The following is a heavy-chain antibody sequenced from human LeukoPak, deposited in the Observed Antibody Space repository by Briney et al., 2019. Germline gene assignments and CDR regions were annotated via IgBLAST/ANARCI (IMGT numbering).Heavy chain of an antibody. Sequence: SETLSLTCAVYGGSFSGYYWSWIRQPPGKGLEWIGEINHSGSTNYNPSLKSRVTISVDTSKNQFSLKLSSVTAADTAVYYCVRGNSYDVLTGYPSSFFYVYWGQGTLVTVSS. J-gene: IGHJ4*02. CDR1: GGSFSGYY. CDR3: VRGNSYDVLTGYPSSFFYVY. D-gene: IGHD3-9*01. V-gene: IGHV4-34*01. CDR2: INHSGST.